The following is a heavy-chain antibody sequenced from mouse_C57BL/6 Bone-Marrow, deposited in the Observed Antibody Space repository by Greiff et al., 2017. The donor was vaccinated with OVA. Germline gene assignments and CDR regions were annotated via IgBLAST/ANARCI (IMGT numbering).Heavy chain of an antibody. CDR1: GFTFSDYY. Sequence: EVQRVESEGGLVQPGSSMKLSCTASGFTFSDYYMAWVRQVPEKGLEWVANINYDGSSTYYLDSLKSRFIISRDNAKNILYLQMSSLKSEDTATYYCARGEGIYDGYSSWFAYWGQGTLVTVSA. CDR2: INYDGSST. J-gene: IGHJ3*01. D-gene: IGHD2-3*01. V-gene: IGHV5-16*01. CDR3: ARGEGIYDGYSSWFAY.